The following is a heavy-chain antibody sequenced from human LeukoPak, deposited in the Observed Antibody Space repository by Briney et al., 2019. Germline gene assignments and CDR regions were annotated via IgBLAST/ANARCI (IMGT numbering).Heavy chain of an antibody. J-gene: IGHJ4*02. CDR3: AKRGGTYRGFDY. CDR1: GFTFSDYY. CDR2: ISSSSSYT. D-gene: IGHD1-26*01. V-gene: IGHV3-11*06. Sequence: PGGSLRLSCAASGFTFSDYYMSWIRQAPGKGLEWVSYISSSSSYTNYADSVKGRFTISRDNAKNSLYLQMNSLRAEDTAVYYCAKRGGTYRGFDYWGQGTLVTVSS.